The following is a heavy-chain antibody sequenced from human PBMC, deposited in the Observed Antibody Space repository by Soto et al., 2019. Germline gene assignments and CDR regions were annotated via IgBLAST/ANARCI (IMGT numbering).Heavy chain of an antibody. Sequence: EVQLVESGEGLVQPGGSLRLSCAASGFTFSSYAMHWVRQAPGKGLEYVSAISSNGGSTYYADSVKGRFTISRDNSTNTLYLQMGSLSAEDMAVYYCARGTFVLDYWGQGTLVTVSS. CDR1: GFTFSSYA. CDR3: ARGTFVLDY. J-gene: IGHJ4*02. CDR2: ISSNGGST. V-gene: IGHV3-64*02.